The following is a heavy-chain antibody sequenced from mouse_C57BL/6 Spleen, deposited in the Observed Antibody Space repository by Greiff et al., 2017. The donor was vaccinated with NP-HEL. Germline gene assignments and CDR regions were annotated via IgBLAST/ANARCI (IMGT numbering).Heavy chain of an antibody. CDR2: IDPSDSYT. CDR3: ARDYGSRGAY. D-gene: IGHD1-1*01. J-gene: IGHJ3*01. CDR1: GYTFTSYW. Sequence: VQLQQPGAELVKPGASVKLSCKASGYTFTSYWMQWVKQRPGPGLEWIGEIDPSDSYTNYNQKFKGKATLTVDTSSSTAYMQLSSLTSEDSAVYYCARDYGSRGAYWGQGTLVTVSA. V-gene: IGHV1-50*01.